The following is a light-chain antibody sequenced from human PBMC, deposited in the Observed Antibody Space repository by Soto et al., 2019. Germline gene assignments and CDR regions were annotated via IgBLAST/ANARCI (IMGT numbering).Light chain of an antibody. CDR1: QTINTY. Sequence: DIQMTQSPSSLSASVGDRVTITCRASQTINTYLNWYQQKPGRAPTLLVSAASGLQRGVPSRFSGSGSGTAFTLSISSLHPEDFATYYCQQTYGAPYTFGQGTSVEI. CDR2: AAS. J-gene: IGKJ2*01. CDR3: QQTYGAPYT. V-gene: IGKV1-39*01.